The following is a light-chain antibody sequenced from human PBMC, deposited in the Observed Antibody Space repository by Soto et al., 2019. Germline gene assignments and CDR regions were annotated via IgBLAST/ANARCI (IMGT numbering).Light chain of an antibody. CDR1: QSVSKY. V-gene: IGKV3-11*01. CDR2: DAS. CDR3: QQRTNWPIT. Sequence: EIVVTQSPATLSLSPGEGATLSCRASQSVSKYLAWYQQKPGQAPRLLIYDASNRATGIPARFSGSGSGTDCTLTISSLEPEDFAVYYCQQRTNWPITFGQGTRLEIK. J-gene: IGKJ5*01.